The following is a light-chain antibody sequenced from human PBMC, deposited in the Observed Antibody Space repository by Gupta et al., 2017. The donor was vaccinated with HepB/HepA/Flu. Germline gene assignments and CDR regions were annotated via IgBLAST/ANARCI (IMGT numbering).Light chain of an antibody. CDR3: MEGAQVPGA. CDR2: KIS. V-gene: IGKV2-24*01. CDR1: QSLVHSDGNTY. J-gene: IGKJ1*01. Sequence: TLRSSPFTLGQPASISCRSSQSLVHSDGNTYLSWLQQRPGQPPRLLIYKISNRCSGVPDRFSGSGAGTDFTLRISRVEAEDVGVYFCMEGAQVPGAFGQGTKVEVK.